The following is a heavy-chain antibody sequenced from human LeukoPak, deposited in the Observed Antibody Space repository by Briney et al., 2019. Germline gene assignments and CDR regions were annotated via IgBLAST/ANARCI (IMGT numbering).Heavy chain of an antibody. CDR1: GFTFSSYS. J-gene: IGHJ4*02. Sequence: GGSLRLSCAASGFTFSSYSMNWVRQAPGKGLEWVSSISSSSSYIYYADSVKGRSTISRDNAKNSLYLQMNSLRPEDTAVYYCAPTTGTTDYWGQGTLVTVSS. V-gene: IGHV3-21*01. CDR3: APTTGTTDY. D-gene: IGHD1-1*01. CDR2: ISSSSSYI.